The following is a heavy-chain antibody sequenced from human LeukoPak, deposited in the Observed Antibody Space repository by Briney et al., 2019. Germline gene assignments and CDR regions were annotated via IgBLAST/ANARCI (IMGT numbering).Heavy chain of an antibody. D-gene: IGHD3-22*01. J-gene: IGHJ4*02. CDR1: GGSISSGDYY. CDR2: IYYSGST. CDR3: AGAPIPYYDSSGFILGTNY. V-gene: IGHV4-30-4*01. Sequence: SQTLSLTCTVSGGSISSGDYYWSWIRQPPGKGLEWIGYIYYSGSTYYNPSLKSRVTISVDTSKNQFSLKLSSVTAADTAVYYCAGAPIPYYDSSGFILGTNYWGQGTLVTVSS.